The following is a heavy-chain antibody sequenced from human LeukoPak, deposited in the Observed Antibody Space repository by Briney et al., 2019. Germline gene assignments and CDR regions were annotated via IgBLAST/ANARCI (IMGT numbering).Heavy chain of an antibody. V-gene: IGHV3-21*01. CDR2: ISDSSNYI. Sequence: GGSLRLSCAASGFTFSSYNMNWVRQAPGKGLEWVSSISDSSNYIYYADSVKGRFTISRDNAKNSLYLQMNSLRAEDTAVYYCARARTYDSSGPYYYYYAMDVWGQGTTVTVSS. CDR3: ARARTYDSSGPYYYYYAMDV. J-gene: IGHJ6*02. D-gene: IGHD3-22*01. CDR1: GFTFSSYN.